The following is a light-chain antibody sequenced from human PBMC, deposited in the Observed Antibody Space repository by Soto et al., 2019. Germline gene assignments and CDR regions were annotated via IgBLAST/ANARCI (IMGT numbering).Light chain of an antibody. CDR2: GAS. CDR3: QQYNSYSPWT. V-gene: IGKV1-5*01. CDR1: QSISSW. Sequence: DIQMTQSPSTLSASVGDRVTITCRASQSISSWLAWYQQKPGKAPKLLIYGASSLESGVPSRFSGSGSGTEFTLPISSLQPDDSATYYCQQYNSYSPWTFGQGTKVETK. J-gene: IGKJ1*01.